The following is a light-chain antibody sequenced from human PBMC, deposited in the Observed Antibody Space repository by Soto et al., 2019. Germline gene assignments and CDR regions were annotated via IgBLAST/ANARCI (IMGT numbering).Light chain of an antibody. J-gene: IGKJ5*01. V-gene: IGKV3-15*01. CDR3: QQYNNWPPIT. CDR1: QSVSSN. Sequence: EVVLTQSPATLSVSPGERATLSCRASQSVSSNLAWYQQKLGQAPRLLIYGASTRATGIPARFSGSGSGTEFTLTISSLQSEDFAVYYCQQYNNWPPITFGQGTRLEIK. CDR2: GAS.